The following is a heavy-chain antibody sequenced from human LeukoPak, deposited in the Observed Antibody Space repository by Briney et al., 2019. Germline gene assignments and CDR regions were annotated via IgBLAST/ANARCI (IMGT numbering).Heavy chain of an antibody. Sequence: SVKVSCKASGGTFSSYAISWVRQAPGQGLELMGGIIPIFGTANYAQKFQGRVTITADESTSTAYMELSSLRSEDTAVYYCASLGATGYYYYYYYMDVWGKGTTVTVS. D-gene: IGHD1-26*01. CDR1: GGTFSSYA. J-gene: IGHJ6*03. CDR2: IIPIFGTA. CDR3: ASLGATGYYYYYYYMDV. V-gene: IGHV1-69*13.